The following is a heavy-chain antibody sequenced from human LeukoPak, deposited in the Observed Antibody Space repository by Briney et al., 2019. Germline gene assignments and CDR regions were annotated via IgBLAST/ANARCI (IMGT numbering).Heavy chain of an antibody. CDR2: ISWNSGSI. CDR3: AKDLGSSTSCYGLDY. V-gene: IGHV3-9*01. Sequence: GGSLRLSCAASGFTFDDYAMHWVRQAPGKGMEWVSGISWNSGSIGYADSVKGRFTISRDNAKNSLYLQMNSLRAEDTALYYRAKDLGSSTSCYGLDYWGQGTLVTVSS. J-gene: IGHJ4*02. D-gene: IGHD2-2*01. CDR1: GFTFDDYA.